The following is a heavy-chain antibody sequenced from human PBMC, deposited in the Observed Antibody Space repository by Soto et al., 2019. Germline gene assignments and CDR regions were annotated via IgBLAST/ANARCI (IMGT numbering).Heavy chain of an antibody. CDR1: GFTFDDHV. Sequence: GGSLRLSCVASGFTFDDHVMHWVRQVPGKGLEWVGHISWNGYSIGYGGSVRGRFTISRDNAKNTLYLQMNSLRPEDTALYYCARSWSGSTSGRVDVWGQGTTVTDSS. J-gene: IGHJ6*02. CDR2: ISWNGYSI. V-gene: IGHV3-9*01. D-gene: IGHD3-3*01. CDR3: ARSWSGSTSGRVDV.